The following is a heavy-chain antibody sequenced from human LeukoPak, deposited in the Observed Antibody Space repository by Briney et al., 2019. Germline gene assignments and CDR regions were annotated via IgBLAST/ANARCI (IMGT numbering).Heavy chain of an antibody. CDR1: GLTVSSNY. CDR3: ARKFYYESSGSDAFDI. V-gene: IGHV3-53*01. Sequence: GGSLRLSFAASGLTVSSNYMSWVRQAPGKGLEWVSVMYDGGAAYYADSVKGRFTISRDNSKNTLFLQMNSLTAEDTAVYYCARKFYYESSGSDAFDIWGQGTMVTVSS. D-gene: IGHD3-22*01. J-gene: IGHJ3*02. CDR2: MYDGGAA.